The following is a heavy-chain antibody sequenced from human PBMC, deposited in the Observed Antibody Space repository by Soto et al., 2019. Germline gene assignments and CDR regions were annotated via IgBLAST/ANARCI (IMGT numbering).Heavy chain of an antibody. D-gene: IGHD2-2*01. Sequence: QVQLQQWGAGLLKPSETLSLTCAVYGGSFSGYYWSWIRQPPGKGLEWIGEINHSGSTNYNPSLKSRVTISVDTSKNQFSLKLSSVTAADTAVYYCARGRVVLVPAATGYYYYYGMDVWGQGTTVTVSS. J-gene: IGHJ6*02. CDR1: GGSFSGYY. CDR3: ARGRVVLVPAATGYYYYYGMDV. CDR2: INHSGST. V-gene: IGHV4-34*01.